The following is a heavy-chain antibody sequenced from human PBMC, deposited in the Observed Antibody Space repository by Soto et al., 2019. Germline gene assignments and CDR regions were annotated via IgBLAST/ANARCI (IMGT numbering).Heavy chain of an antibody. CDR2: ISWNSGSI. CDR1: GFTFDDYA. V-gene: IGHV3-9*01. J-gene: IGHJ4*01. CDR3: AKDPRPMDSSSPFDY. Sequence: GGSLRLSCSASGFTFDDYAMHWFRQAPGKGLEWVSGISWNSGSIGYADSVKGRFTISRDSAKNCLYLQMNSLRAEDTALYYCAKDPRPMDSSSPFDYWGQETLVAVSS. D-gene: IGHD6-6*01.